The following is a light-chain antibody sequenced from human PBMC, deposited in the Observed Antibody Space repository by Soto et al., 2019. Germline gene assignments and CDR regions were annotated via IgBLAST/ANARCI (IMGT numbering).Light chain of an antibody. Sequence: QSVLTQSPSVSAAPGQKVTISCSGGSSNIGNNYVSWYHQLPGTAPEVLIYYNNKRASGIPDRFSGSKSGTSATLGITGLQTGDEGDYYCGTWDGDSYVFGTGTKVTVL. CDR3: GTWDGDSYV. J-gene: IGLJ1*01. CDR1: SSNIGNNY. V-gene: IGLV1-51*01. CDR2: YNN.